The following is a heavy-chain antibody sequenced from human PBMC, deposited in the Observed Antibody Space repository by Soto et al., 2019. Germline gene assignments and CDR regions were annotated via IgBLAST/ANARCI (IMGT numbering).Heavy chain of an antibody. CDR2: IYYNGNS. V-gene: IGHV4-39*01. Sequence: QLQLQESGPGLVKPSETLSLTCTVSGGSIKSSIFYWGWVRQPPGQGLVWIGSIYYNGNSYYNPSLKSRVTISIDTSKNPFSLKLSSVTAADTAVYSCARHTRIAAGDTLGWFDPWGQGTLVPVSS. CDR1: GGSIKSSIFY. CDR3: ARHTRIAAGDTLGWFDP. J-gene: IGHJ5*02. D-gene: IGHD6-25*01.